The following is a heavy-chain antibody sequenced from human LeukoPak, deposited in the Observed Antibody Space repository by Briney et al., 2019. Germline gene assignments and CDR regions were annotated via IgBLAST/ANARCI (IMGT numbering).Heavy chain of an antibody. CDR1: GGSISSGSYY. CDR2: IYYSGST. V-gene: IGHV4-61*01. J-gene: IGHJ3*02. D-gene: IGHD3-9*01. CDR3: ARDQAIRYTRQGAFDI. Sequence: SQTLSLTCTVSGGSISSGSYYWGWIRQPPGKGLEWIGYIYYSGSTNYNPSLKSRVTISVDTSKNQFSLKLSSVTAADTAVYYCARDQAIRYTRQGAFDIWGQGTMVTVSS.